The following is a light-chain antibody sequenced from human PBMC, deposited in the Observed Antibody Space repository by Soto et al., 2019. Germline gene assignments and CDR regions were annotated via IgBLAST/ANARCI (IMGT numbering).Light chain of an antibody. Sequence: EIVLTQSPATLYLSTGEIATLSCRASQSFSHYFVWYQQKSCQAPRLLLYDASNRATGTPARFSGRGSGTDFSLTISSREPDDVAVYYCQQRSNWPPAFGHGTKLEIK. CDR1: QSFSHY. V-gene: IGKV3-11*01. J-gene: IGKJ2*01. CDR3: QQRSNWPPA. CDR2: DAS.